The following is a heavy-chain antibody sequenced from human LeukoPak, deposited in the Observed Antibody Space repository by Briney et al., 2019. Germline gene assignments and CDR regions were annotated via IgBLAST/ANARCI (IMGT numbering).Heavy chain of an antibody. CDR1: GFTFSSYA. J-gene: IGHJ4*02. V-gene: IGHV3-23*01. CDR2: ISGSGGST. D-gene: IGHD3-22*01. CDR3: AKDGGGYYYDSSGYWTFDY. Sequence: GGSLRLSCAASGFTFSSYAMSWVRQAPGKGLEWVSAISGSGGSTYHADSVKGRFTISRDNSKNTLYLQMNSLRAEDTAVYYCAKDGGGYYYDSSGYWTFDYWGQGTLVTVSS.